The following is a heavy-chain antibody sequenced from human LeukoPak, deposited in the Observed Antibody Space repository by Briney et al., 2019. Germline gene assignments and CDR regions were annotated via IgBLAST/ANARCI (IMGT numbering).Heavy chain of an antibody. D-gene: IGHD5-12*01. CDR1: GFTFSRSW. CDR3: ARDSGYNAFDI. J-gene: IGHJ3*02. V-gene: IGHV3-7*01. CDR2: INEDGSVK. Sequence: GGSLRLSCAASGFTFSRSWMTWVRQASGEGLEFLGNINEDGSVKNYVPSVKGRFTFSRDNARNLLYLQMSYLSADDTAVYYCARDSGYNAFDIWGQGTMVTVSS.